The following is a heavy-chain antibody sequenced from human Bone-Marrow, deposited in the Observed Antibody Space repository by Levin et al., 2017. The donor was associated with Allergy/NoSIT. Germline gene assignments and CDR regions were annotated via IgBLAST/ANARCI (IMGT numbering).Heavy chain of an antibody. D-gene: IGHD3-9*01. CDR2: ISSYGSTT. V-gene: IGHV3-48*03. J-gene: IGHJ4*02. CDR3: ARDVDTTGYFGHFDH. Sequence: PGGSLRLSCAASNFTFSEYEMIWVRQAPGKGLEWVSYISSYGSTTKYADSVRGRFTISRDNAKNSLYLQMNSLRADDTALYYCARDVDTTGYFGHFDHWGQGTLVTVSS. CDR1: NFTFSEYE.